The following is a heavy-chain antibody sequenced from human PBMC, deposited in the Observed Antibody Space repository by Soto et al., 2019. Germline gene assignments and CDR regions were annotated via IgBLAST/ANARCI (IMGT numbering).Heavy chain of an antibody. CDR3: ASGVITMVRGVLAY. Sequence: ASVKVSCKASGYTFTSYGICWVRQAPGQGLEWMGWISAYNGNTNYAQKLQGRVTMTTDTSTSTAYMELRSLRSDDTAVYYCASGVITMVRGVLAYRGQGTLVTVSS. D-gene: IGHD3-10*01. J-gene: IGHJ4*02. CDR2: ISAYNGNT. V-gene: IGHV1-18*01. CDR1: GYTFTSYG.